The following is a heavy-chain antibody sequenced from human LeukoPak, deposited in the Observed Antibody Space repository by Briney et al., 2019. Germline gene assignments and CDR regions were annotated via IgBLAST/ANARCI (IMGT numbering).Heavy chain of an antibody. V-gene: IGHV1-8*01. CDR1: GYTFTSYD. J-gene: IGHJ6*02. Sequence: ASVTVSCQASGYTFTSYDINWVRQAPGQGREWMGWMNPNSGNSDYAQKFQGRVTMTRNTSISTAYMELSSLRSEDTAVYYCASGGNYYYYGMDVWGQGTTVTVSS. CDR3: ASGGNYYYYGMDV. CDR2: MNPNSGNS.